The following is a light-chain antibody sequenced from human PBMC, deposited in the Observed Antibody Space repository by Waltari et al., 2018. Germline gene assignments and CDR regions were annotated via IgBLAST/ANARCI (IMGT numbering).Light chain of an antibody. Sequence: DIQMTQSPSSLSASVGDRVTITCRASQGINNYLAWSQQKPGKVPKVLIYAASTLQSGVPSRFSGSGFGTHFTITISSLQPEDVASYYCQKYNSVPHTFGPGTKVDIK. CDR3: QKYNSVPHT. V-gene: IGKV1-27*01. CDR1: QGINNY. J-gene: IGKJ3*01. CDR2: AAS.